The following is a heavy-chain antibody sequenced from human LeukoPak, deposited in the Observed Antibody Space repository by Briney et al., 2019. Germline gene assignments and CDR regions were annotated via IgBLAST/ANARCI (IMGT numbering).Heavy chain of an antibody. J-gene: IGHJ4*02. D-gene: IGHD3-22*01. CDR3: ARGEDYYDSSGYLEHN. CDR1: GFTFSDSY. Sequence: GGSLRLSCAASGFTFSDSYMSWIRQAPGKGLEWVSYISTSSTTIHYADSVKGRFTISRDNAKNSLYLQMNSLRAEDTAVYYCARGEDYYDSSGYLEHNWGQGTLVTVSS. V-gene: IGHV3-11*01. CDR2: ISTSSTTI.